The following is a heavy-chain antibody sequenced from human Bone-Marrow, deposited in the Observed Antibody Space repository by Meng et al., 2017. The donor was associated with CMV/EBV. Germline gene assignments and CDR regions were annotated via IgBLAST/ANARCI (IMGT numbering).Heavy chain of an antibody. Sequence: GESLKISCAASGFIFNRNWMYWVRQGPGKGLVWVSGIKNDGTIVTCADSVKGRFTISRDSTKNTVYLQMNSLRAEDTAVYYCARDGRPYYDFWSGYYYYYYGMDGWGQGTTVTVSS. CDR3: ARDGRPYYDFWSGYYYYYYGMDG. V-gene: IGHV3-74*01. CDR2: IKNDGTIV. CDR1: GFIFNRNW. J-gene: IGHJ6*02. D-gene: IGHD3-3*01.